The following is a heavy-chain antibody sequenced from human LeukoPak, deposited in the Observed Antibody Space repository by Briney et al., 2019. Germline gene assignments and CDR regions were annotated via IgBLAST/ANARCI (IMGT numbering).Heavy chain of an antibody. D-gene: IGHD3-10*01. J-gene: IGHJ6*03. Sequence: QPGESLRLSCAASGFTLSNYGMNWVRQAPGKGLEWVSAISSDGSTYYADSVKGRFTVSRDNSKNTLYLQMNSLRAEDTALYYCAKPGFGIRGVISYYMDVWGKGTTVTVSS. CDR3: AKPGFGIRGVISYYMDV. CDR2: ISSDGST. V-gene: IGHV3-23*01. CDR1: GFTLSNYG.